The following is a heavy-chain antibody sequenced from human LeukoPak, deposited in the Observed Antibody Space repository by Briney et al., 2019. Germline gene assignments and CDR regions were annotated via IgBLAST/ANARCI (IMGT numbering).Heavy chain of an antibody. CDR3: ALAGYDFWSGYFFDY. Sequence: GGSLRLSXAASGFTFDDYTMHWVRQAPGKGLEWVSLISWDGGSTYYADSVKGRFTISRDNSKNSLYLQMNSLRTEDTALYYCALAGYDFWSGYFFDYWGQGTLVTVSS. V-gene: IGHV3-43*01. CDR2: ISWDGGST. CDR1: GFTFDDYT. J-gene: IGHJ4*02. D-gene: IGHD3-3*01.